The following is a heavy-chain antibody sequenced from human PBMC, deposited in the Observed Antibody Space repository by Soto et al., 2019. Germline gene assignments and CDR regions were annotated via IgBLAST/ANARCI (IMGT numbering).Heavy chain of an antibody. V-gene: IGHV3-53*01. CDR1: GSTVSYDY. Sequence: VQLVESGGGLIQPGGSLRLSCAVSGSTVSYDYMSWVRQAPGKGLEWVSVIYNDGRTYYADSVKGRFTISRDNSXIMLYLQMNSLRAEDTAVYYCARELWSGGWKNYFDYWGQGTLVTVSS. CDR2: IYNDGRT. CDR3: ARELWSGGWKNYFDY. D-gene: IGHD6-19*01. J-gene: IGHJ4*02.